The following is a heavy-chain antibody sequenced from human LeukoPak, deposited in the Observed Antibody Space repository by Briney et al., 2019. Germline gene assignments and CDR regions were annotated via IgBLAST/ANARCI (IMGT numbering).Heavy chain of an antibody. J-gene: IGHJ1*01. Sequence: PSETLSLTCTVSTDSISSSTYYWGGIRQPPGKGLEWIGSIYYSGSTYYNPSLKSRVTISVDTSKNQFSLKLSSVTAADTAVYYCARLYYYDSSGGSEYFQHWGQGTLVTVSS. CDR2: IYYSGST. CDR3: ARLYYYDSSGGSEYFQH. V-gene: IGHV4-39*01. D-gene: IGHD3-22*01. CDR1: TDSISSSTYY.